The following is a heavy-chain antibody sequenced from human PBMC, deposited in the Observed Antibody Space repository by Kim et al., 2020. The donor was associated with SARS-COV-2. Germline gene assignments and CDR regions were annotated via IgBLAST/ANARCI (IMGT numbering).Heavy chain of an antibody. CDR3: TTLGTYGSGSYYNVPLYYYGMDV. J-gene: IGHJ6*02. Sequence: GGSLRLSCAASGFTFSNAWMSWVRQAPGKGLEWVGRIKSKTDGGTTDYAAPVKGRFTISRDDSKNTLYLQMNSLKTEDTAVYYCTTLGTYGSGSYYNVPLYYYGMDVRGQGTTVTVSS. CDR1: GFTFSNAW. CDR2: IKSKTDGGTT. D-gene: IGHD3-10*01. V-gene: IGHV3-15*01.